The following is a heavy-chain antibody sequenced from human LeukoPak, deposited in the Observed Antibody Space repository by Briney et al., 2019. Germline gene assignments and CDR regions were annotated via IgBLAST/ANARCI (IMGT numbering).Heavy chain of an antibody. J-gene: IGHJ5*02. CDR1: GYTFTSYA. D-gene: IGHD6-13*01. V-gene: IGHV1-3*01. CDR3: ARDKPRKPGAAAAGTGYNWFDP. Sequence: ASVKVSCKASGYTFTSYAMHWVRQAPGQRLEWMGWINAGNGNTEYSQKFQGRVTITRDTSASTAYMELSSLRSEDTAVYYCARDKPRKPGAAAAGTGYNWFDPWGQGTLVTVSS. CDR2: INAGNGNT.